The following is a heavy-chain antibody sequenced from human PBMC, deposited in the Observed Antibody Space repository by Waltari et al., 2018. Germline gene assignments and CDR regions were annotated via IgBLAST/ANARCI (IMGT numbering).Heavy chain of an antibody. J-gene: IGHJ6*02. CDR3: ARVVPATAATLRYGMDV. CDR1: GGSFSGYY. V-gene: IGHV4-34*01. D-gene: IGHD2-2*01. Sequence: QVQLQQWGAGLLKPSETLSLTCAVYGGSFSGYYWSWIRPPPGKGLEWIGEINHSGSTNYNPSLKSRVTISVDTSKNQFSLKLSSVTAADTAVYYCARVVPATAATLRYGMDVWGQGTTVTVSS. CDR2: INHSGST.